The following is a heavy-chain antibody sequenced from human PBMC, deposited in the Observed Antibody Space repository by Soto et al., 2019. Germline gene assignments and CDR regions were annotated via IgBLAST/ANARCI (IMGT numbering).Heavy chain of an antibody. Sequence: PSETLSLTCAVSGYFMTNGNYWGWIRQSPGKGLEWIGSIYYTGRTYYNPSLKSRVTMPVDTSKNQFSLKLTSVTAADTAVYYCARDRAAVASTFDYWGPGTLVTVS. J-gene: IGHJ4*02. V-gene: IGHV4-38-2*02. CDR1: GYFMTNGNY. CDR3: ARDRAAVASTFDY. CDR2: IYYTGRT. D-gene: IGHD6-13*01.